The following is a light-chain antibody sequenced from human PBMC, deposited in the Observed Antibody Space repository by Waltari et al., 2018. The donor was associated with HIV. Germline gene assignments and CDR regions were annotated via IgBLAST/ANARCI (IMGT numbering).Light chain of an antibody. CDR3: SSFTSSDTPVV. CDR2: EVT. J-gene: IGLJ2*01. Sequence: QSALTQPASVSGSPGQSITISCTGTTSEVGGYDYVSWYQQHPGKVPKLIIYEVTNRPSGVSNRFSGSKSGNTASLTISGLQPEDEADYYCSSFTSSDTPVVFGGGTKLTVL. V-gene: IGLV2-14*01. CDR1: TSEVGGYDY.